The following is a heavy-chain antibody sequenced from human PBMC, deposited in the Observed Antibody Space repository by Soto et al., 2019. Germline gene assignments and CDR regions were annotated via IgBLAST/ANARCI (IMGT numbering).Heavy chain of an antibody. Sequence: GGSLRLSCAASGFTFSYYGMHWVRQAPGKGLEWVAVIWYDGSNIYYADSVKGRFTISRDNSKNTLHLQMNSLRAEDTAVYYCARGVDYGDYAIDYWGQGTLVTVPS. CDR3: ARGVDYGDYAIDY. V-gene: IGHV3-33*01. CDR1: GFTFSYYG. D-gene: IGHD4-17*01. J-gene: IGHJ4*02. CDR2: IWYDGSNI.